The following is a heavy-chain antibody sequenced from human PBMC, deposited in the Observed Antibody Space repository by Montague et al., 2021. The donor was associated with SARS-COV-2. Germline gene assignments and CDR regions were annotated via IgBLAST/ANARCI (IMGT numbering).Heavy chain of an antibody. J-gene: IGHJ5*02. CDR3: ARGPRITMIVVVITDIWFDP. CDR2: IQASGIT. Sequence: TLSLTCTVSGGSISSASFYWTWIRQSAGKGLEWIGRIQASGITNYNPSLKSRVAMSVDTSKNQFSLKLTSVTAADTAVYYCARGPRITMIVVVITDIWFDPWGQGTLVTVSS. V-gene: IGHV4-61*02. D-gene: IGHD3-22*01. CDR1: GGSISSASFY.